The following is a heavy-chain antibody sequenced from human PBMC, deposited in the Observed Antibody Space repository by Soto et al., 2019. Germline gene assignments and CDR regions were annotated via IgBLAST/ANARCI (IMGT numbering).Heavy chain of an antibody. CDR3: ASRHCSGGSCYNPGFDP. J-gene: IGHJ5*02. Sequence: SETLSLTCTVSGASLSSISYYWGWIRQPPWKGLEWVGSIFFTGNIYYNPSLKSRVTISVDTSRNQFSLMVNSVTAADTAVYYCASRHCSGGSCYNPGFDPWGQGXLVTVYS. D-gene: IGHD2-15*01. CDR1: GASLSSISYY. V-gene: IGHV4-39*01. CDR2: IFFTGNI.